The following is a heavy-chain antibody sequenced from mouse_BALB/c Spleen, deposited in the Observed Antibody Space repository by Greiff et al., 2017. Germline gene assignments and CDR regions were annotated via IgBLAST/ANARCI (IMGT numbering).Heavy chain of an antibody. CDR1: GYTFTSYY. J-gene: IGHJ4*01. Sequence: VQLQESGPELVKPGASVRISCKASGYTFTSYYIHWVKQRPGQGLEWIGWIYPGNVNTKYNEKFKGKATLTADKSSSTAYMQLSSLTSEDSAVYFCARGGNYVAMDYWGQGTSVTVSS. D-gene: IGHD2-1*01. CDR2: IYPGNVNT. V-gene: IGHV1S56*01. CDR3: ARGGNYVAMDY.